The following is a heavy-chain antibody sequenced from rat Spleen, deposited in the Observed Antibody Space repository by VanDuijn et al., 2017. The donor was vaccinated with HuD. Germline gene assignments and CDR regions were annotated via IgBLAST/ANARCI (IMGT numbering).Heavy chain of an antibody. CDR2: ISYDGSST. Sequence: EVQLVESGGGLVQPGRSLKLSCTASGLSFSNYNMAWVRQAPKKGLEWVATISYDGSSTYYRDSVKGRFTISRDNAKSTLYLQMNSLRSEDTATYYCTSYYDGSYYVMDAWGQGASVTVSS. V-gene: IGHV5-7*01. J-gene: IGHJ4*01. CDR1: GLSFSNYN. CDR3: TSYYDGSYYVMDA. D-gene: IGHD1-12*02.